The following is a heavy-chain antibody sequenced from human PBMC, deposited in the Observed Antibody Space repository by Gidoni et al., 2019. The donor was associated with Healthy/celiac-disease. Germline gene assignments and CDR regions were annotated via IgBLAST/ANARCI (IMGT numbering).Heavy chain of an antibody. J-gene: IGHJ4*02. CDR3: ARETRGIAVAGPHYYFDY. CDR1: GYTFTSYY. Sequence: QVQLVQSGAEVKKPGASVKVSCKASGYTFTSYYLHWVRQAPGQGLEWMGIINPSGGSTSYAQKFQGRVTMTRDTSTSTVYMELSSLRSEDTAVYYCARETRGIAVAGPHYYFDYWGQGTLVTVSS. D-gene: IGHD6-19*01. V-gene: IGHV1-46*03. CDR2: INPSGGST.